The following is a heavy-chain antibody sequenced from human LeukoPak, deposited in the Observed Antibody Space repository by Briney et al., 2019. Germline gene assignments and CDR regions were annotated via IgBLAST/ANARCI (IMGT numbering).Heavy chain of an antibody. Sequence: SVSLSRKASGGTFSSYATSWVRQAPGQGLEWMGGIIPIFGTANYAQKFQGRVTITADESTSTAYMELSSLRSEDTAVYYCARVYYDSSGYVDYWGQGNLGTVSS. CDR1: GGTFSSYA. D-gene: IGHD3-22*01. J-gene: IGHJ4*02. CDR3: ARVYYDSSGYVDY. V-gene: IGHV1-69*01. CDR2: IIPIFGTA.